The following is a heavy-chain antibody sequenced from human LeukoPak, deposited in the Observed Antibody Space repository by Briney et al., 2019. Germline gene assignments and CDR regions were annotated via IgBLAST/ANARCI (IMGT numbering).Heavy chain of an antibody. V-gene: IGHV1-18*01. J-gene: IGHJ4*02. CDR1: GYTFTSYG. Sequence: ASVEVSCKASGYTFTSYGISWVRQAPGQGLEWMGWISAYNGNTNYAQKLQGRVTMTTDTSTSTAYMELRSLRSDDTAVYYCARDPGYCSSTSCYRGDYWGQGTLVTVSS. CDR2: ISAYNGNT. D-gene: IGHD2-2*02. CDR3: ARDPGYCSSTSCYRGDY.